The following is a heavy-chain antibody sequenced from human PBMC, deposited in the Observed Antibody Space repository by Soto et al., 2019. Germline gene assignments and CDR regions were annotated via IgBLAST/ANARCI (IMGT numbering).Heavy chain of an antibody. D-gene: IGHD3-22*01. Sequence: GGSLRLSCAASGFTFSTYGMHWVRQGPGKGLEWVAVISSQGNKDQYADSVKGRFSISRDNSKNTLYLQMNSPRVEDTAVYYCVKDYYDSSGYLYYFDHWGQGTLVTVSS. CDR1: GFTFSTYG. CDR3: VKDYYDSSGYLYYFDH. CDR2: ISSQGNKD. V-gene: IGHV3-30*18. J-gene: IGHJ4*02.